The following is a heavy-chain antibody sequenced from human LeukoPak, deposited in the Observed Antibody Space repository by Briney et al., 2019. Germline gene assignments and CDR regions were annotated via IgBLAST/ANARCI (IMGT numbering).Heavy chain of an antibody. CDR2: IYSGGST. D-gene: IGHD3-22*01. J-gene: IGHJ4*02. CDR1: GFTVSSNY. CDR3: AREGDYYDSSGYYDY. V-gene: IGHV3-66*01. Sequence: GGSLRLSCAASGFTVSSNYMSWVRQAPGKGLEWVSVIYSGGSTYYADSVKGRITISRDNSKNTLYLQMNSLRVEDTAVYYCAREGDYYDSSGYYDYWGQGTLVTVSS.